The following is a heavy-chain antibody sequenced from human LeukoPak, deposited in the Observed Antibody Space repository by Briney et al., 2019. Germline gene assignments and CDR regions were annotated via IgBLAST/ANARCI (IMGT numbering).Heavy chain of an antibody. CDR1: GFTFSSYS. V-gene: IGHV3-21*01. CDR2: VSSSSSYI. J-gene: IGHJ4*02. D-gene: IGHD5-18*01. CDR3: ARASHVDTARVGY. Sequence: GGSLRLSCAASGFTFSSYSMNWVRQAPGKGLEWVSSVSSSSSYIHYADSVKGRFTISRDNAKNSLYLQMNSLRAEDAAVYYCARASHVDTARVGYWGQGTLVTVSS.